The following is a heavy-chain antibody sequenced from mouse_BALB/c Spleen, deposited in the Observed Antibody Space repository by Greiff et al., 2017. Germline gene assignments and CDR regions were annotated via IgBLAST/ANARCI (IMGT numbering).Heavy chain of an antibody. CDR2: ISSGGSYT. CDR1: GFTFSSYT. J-gene: IGHJ3*01. V-gene: IGHV5-6-4*01. D-gene: IGHD2-1*01. Sequence: EVKVVESGGGLVKPGGSLKLSCAASGFTFSSYTMSWVRQTPEKRLEWVATISSGGSYTYYPDSVKGRFTISRDNAKNTLYLQMSSLKSEDTAMYYCTRYGNPAWFAYWGQGTLVTVSA. CDR3: TRYGNPAWFAY.